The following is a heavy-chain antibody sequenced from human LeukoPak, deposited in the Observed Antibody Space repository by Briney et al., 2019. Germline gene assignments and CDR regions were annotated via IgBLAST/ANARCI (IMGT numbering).Heavy chain of an antibody. CDR2: SNPYNDNT. Sequence: ASVKVSCKASVYTFTSYSITWVRQAPGQGVEWMACSNPYNDNTNYAPKLQDRVTVTKDTSTGTAYMEMRSLKADDTAVYYCARASSKSSSWYNWFHPWGQGTRVTVSS. V-gene: IGHV1-18*01. D-gene: IGHD6-13*01. J-gene: IGHJ5*02. CDR1: VYTFTSYS. CDR3: ARASSKSSSWYNWFHP.